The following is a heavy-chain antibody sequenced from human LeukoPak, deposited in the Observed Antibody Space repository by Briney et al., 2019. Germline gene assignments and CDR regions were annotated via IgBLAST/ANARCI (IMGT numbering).Heavy chain of an antibody. CDR1: GFTLSSYA. Sequence: PGRSLRLSCAASGFTLSSYAMRWVRQAPGKGLEWVAVISYDGSNKYYADSVKGRFTISRDNSKNTLYLQMNSLRAEDTAVYYCARDRDSSGWFEPFDYWGQGTLVTVSS. CDR2: ISYDGSNK. CDR3: ARDRDSSGWFEPFDY. D-gene: IGHD6-19*01. V-gene: IGHV3-30*04. J-gene: IGHJ4*02.